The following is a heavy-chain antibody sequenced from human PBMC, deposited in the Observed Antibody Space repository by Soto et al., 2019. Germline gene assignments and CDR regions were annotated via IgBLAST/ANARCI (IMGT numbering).Heavy chain of an antibody. CDR2: IYHSGST. D-gene: IGHD3-22*01. Sequence: PSDTLSLTCAVSGGSISSSNWWSWVRQPPGKGLEWIGEIYHSGSTNYNPSLKSRVTISVDKSKNQFSLKLSSVTAADTAVYYCARDPRNYYDSRSGAFDIWGQGTMVTVSS. CDR1: GGSISSSNW. CDR3: ARDPRNYYDSRSGAFDI. J-gene: IGHJ3*02. V-gene: IGHV4-4*02.